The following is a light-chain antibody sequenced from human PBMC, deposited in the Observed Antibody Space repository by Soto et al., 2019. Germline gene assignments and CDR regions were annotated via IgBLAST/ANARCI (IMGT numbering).Light chain of an antibody. CDR1: QSISSW. J-gene: IGKJ1*01. CDR3: QQYNTYRWT. CDR2: KAS. V-gene: IGKV1-5*03. Sequence: IQITQSPSTVSASVGDRVTITCRASQSISSWLAWYQQKPGKAPKLLIYKASSLESGVPSRFSGSGSGTEFTLTISSLQPDDFATYYCQQYNTYRWTFGQGTKVDIK.